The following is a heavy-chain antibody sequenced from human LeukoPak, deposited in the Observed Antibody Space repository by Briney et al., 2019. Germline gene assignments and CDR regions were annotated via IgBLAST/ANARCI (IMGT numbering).Heavy chain of an antibody. J-gene: IGHJ4*02. D-gene: IGHD2-2*01. CDR1: GFTFSSYG. V-gene: IGHV3-30*03. CDR3: ATYCSSTSCNFDY. CDR2: ISYDGSNK. Sequence: PGRSLRLSCAASGFTFSSYGMHWVRQAPGKGLEWVAVISYDGSNKYYADSVKGRFTISRDNSKNTLYLQMNSLRAEDTAVYYCATYCSSTSCNFDYWGQGTLVTVSS.